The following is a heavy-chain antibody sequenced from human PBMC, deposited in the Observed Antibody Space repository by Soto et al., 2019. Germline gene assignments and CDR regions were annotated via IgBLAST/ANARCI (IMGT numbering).Heavy chain of an antibody. D-gene: IGHD4-17*01. V-gene: IGHV3-30-3*01. J-gene: IGHJ2*01. CDR3: AREGSDMTTVTREGRSFDL. Sequence: QVQLVESGGGVVQPGRSLRLSCAASGFTFSSYAMHWVRQAPGKGLEWVAVISYDGSNKYYADSVKGRFTISRDNSKNTLYLQINYLKAESTAVYDCAREGSDMTTVTREGRSFDLWGRGTLVTVSS. CDR1: GFTFSSYA. CDR2: ISYDGSNK.